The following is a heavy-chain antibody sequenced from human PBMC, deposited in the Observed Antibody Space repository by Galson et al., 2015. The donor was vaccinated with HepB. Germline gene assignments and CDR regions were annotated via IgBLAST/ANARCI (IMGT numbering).Heavy chain of an antibody. V-gene: IGHV1-2*04. CDR1: GYTFTGYY. CDR2: INPNSGGT. J-gene: IGHJ3*02. Sequence: SVKVSCKASGYTFTGYYMHWVRRAPGQGLEWMGWINPNSGGTNYAQKFQGWVTMTRDTSISTAYMELSRLRSDDTAVYYCARAPRIGAGVFDIWGQGTMVTVSS. D-gene: IGHD4/OR15-4a*01. CDR3: ARAPRIGAGVFDI.